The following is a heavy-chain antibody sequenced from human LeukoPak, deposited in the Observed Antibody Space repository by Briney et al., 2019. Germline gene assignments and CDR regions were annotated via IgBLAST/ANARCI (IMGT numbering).Heavy chain of an antibody. J-gene: IGHJ4*02. CDR2: IWYDGSNK. CDR1: GFTFSSYG. Sequence: GGSLRLSCAASGFTFSSYGMHWVRQAPGKGLEWVAVIWYDGSNKYYADSVKGRFTISRDNSKNTLYLQMNSLRAEDTAVYYCAKGADGFDCSSTSCYQLSELDYWGQGTLVTVSS. CDR3: AKGADGFDCSSTSCYQLSELDY. V-gene: IGHV3-33*06. D-gene: IGHD2-2*01.